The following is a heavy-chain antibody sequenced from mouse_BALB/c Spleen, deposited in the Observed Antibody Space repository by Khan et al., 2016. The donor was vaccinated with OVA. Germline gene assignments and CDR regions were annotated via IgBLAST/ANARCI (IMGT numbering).Heavy chain of an antibody. V-gene: IGHV1-77*01. CDR1: GYIFTDYV. D-gene: IGHD1-1*01. Sequence: VQLQESGPELVKPGASVKMSCKASGYIFTDYVINWVKQRTGQGLEWIGEIYPGTNTTYYNEKFKGKATLTADKSSNTAYMQLSSLTSEDSAVYFCAGSYASWFAYWGQGTLVTVSA. J-gene: IGHJ3*01. CDR2: IYPGTNTT. CDR3: AGSYASWFAY.